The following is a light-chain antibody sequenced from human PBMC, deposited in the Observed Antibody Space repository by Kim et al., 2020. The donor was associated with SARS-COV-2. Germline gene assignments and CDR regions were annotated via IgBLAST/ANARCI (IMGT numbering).Light chain of an antibody. CDR1: KLGDKY. CDR2: QDS. J-gene: IGLJ2*01. CDR3: QAWDSSTVV. Sequence: SYELTQPPSVSVSPGQTASITCSGDKLGDKYACWYQQKPGQSPVLVIYQDSKRPSGIPARFSGSNSGNTATLTISGTQAMDEAVYYCQAWDSSTVVFGGG. V-gene: IGLV3-1*01.